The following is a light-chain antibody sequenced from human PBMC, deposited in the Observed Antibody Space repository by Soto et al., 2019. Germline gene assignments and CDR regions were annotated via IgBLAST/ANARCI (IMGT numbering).Light chain of an antibody. CDR3: QQYEKWPPSIT. V-gene: IGKV3-15*01. CDR2: GAS. J-gene: IGKJ5*01. CDR1: QPLNNN. Sequence: EIVMTQSPATLSVSPGDRATLSCRAGQPLNNNVAWYKHKPGQAPRLLIYGASTRATGISARFSGSGSGTEFTLTISSLQSEDFAVYYCQQYEKWPPSITFGQGTRLEIK.